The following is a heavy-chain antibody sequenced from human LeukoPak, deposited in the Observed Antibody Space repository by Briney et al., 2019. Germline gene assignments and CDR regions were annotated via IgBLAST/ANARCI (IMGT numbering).Heavy chain of an antibody. Sequence: ASVKVSCKASGYTFTGYYMHWVRQAPGQGLEWMGWINPNSGGTNYAQKFQGRVTMTRDTSISTVYMELSSLRSEDTAVYYCARDWEQQLIPYHWGQGTLVTVSS. J-gene: IGHJ4*02. V-gene: IGHV1-2*02. CDR1: GYTFTGYY. CDR2: INPNSGGT. CDR3: ARDWEQQLIPYH. D-gene: IGHD6-13*01.